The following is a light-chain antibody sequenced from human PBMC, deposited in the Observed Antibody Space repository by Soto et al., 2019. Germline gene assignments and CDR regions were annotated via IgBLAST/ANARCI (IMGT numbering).Light chain of an antibody. Sequence: EIVLTQSPGTLSLSPGETATLSCRASQTVNSDYLAWFQQRPGQAPRLLIFATSRRATDIPDRFSGSGSGTDFTLAIRRLEPEDFAVYYCQQYNNRPPWTFGQGTKVEIK. V-gene: IGKV3-20*01. CDR1: QTVNSDY. CDR3: QQYNNRPPWT. J-gene: IGKJ1*01. CDR2: ATS.